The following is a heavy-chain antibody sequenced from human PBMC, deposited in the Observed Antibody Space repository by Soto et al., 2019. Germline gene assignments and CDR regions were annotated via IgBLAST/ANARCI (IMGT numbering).Heavy chain of an antibody. CDR3: VRSAARLYYYYGMDV. Sequence: GGSLRLSCSASGFTFSSYDMHWVRQAPGKGLEYVSAISSNGGSTYYADSVKGRFTISRDNSKNTLYLQMSSLRAEDTAVYYCVRSAARLYYYYGMDVWGQGTTVTVSS. J-gene: IGHJ6*02. D-gene: IGHD6-6*01. CDR2: ISSNGGST. V-gene: IGHV3-64D*06. CDR1: GFTFSSYD.